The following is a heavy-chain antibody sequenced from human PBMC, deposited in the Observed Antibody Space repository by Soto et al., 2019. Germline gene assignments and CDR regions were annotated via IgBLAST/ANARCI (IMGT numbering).Heavy chain of an antibody. CDR1: GGSISSAGYC. Sequence: QVQLQESGPGLVKPSETLSLTCTVSGGSISSAGYCWSWIRQHPGRGLEWIGYMYYSGITYYNPSLLSRVTMSVYMSKNQFSLKLFSVTAADTAVYYCARGARVKLVGNWFDPWGQGTLVTVSS. V-gene: IGHV4-31*03. J-gene: IGHJ5*02. CDR2: MYYSGIT. D-gene: IGHD1-26*01. CDR3: ARGARVKLVGNWFDP.